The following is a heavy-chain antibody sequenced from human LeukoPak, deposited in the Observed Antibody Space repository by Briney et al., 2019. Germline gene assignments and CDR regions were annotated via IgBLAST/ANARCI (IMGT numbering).Heavy chain of an antibody. Sequence: GGSLRLSCAASGFTFSSYGMNWVRQAPGKGLEWVGRIKSKTDGGTTDYAAPVKGRFTISRDDSKNTLYLQMSSLKTEDTAVYYCTTDLFYDSSGYYYSPLYYFDYWGQGTLVTVSS. V-gene: IGHV3-15*07. CDR3: TTDLFYDSSGYYYSPLYYFDY. D-gene: IGHD3-22*01. CDR2: IKSKTDGGTT. J-gene: IGHJ4*02. CDR1: GFTFSSYG.